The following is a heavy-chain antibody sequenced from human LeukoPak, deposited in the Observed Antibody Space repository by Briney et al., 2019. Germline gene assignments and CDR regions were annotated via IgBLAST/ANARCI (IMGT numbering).Heavy chain of an antibody. CDR3: ARGGLSYDYVWGSYRYGYFDY. CDR1: GGSFSGYY. CDR2: INHSGST. J-gene: IGHJ4*02. Sequence: PSETLSLTCAVYGGSFSGYYWSWIRQPPGKGLEWIGEINHSGSTYYNPSLKSRVTISVDTSKNQFSLKLSSVTAADTAVYYCARGGLSYDYVWGSYRYGYFDYWGQGTLVTVSS. D-gene: IGHD3-16*02. V-gene: IGHV4-34*01.